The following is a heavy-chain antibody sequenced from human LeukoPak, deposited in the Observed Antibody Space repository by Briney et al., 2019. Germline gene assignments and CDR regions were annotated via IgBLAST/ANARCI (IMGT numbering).Heavy chain of an antibody. CDR3: AKGIYSSGWSYFDY. D-gene: IGHD6-19*01. J-gene: IGHJ4*01. Sequence: LPGGSLRLSCAASGFTFSNSAMSWVHQAPGKGLEWVSTLSGSGITTYYADSVKGRFTISRDNSKNTLYLQMNGLRAEDTAVYYCAKGIYSSGWSYFDYWGHGTLVTVSS. CDR1: GFTFSNSA. CDR2: LSGSGITT. V-gene: IGHV3-23*01.